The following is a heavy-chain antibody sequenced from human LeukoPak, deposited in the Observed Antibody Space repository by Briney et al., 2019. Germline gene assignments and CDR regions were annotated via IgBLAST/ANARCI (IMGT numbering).Heavy chain of an antibody. V-gene: IGHV4-31*03. Sequence: PSQTLSLTCTVSGGSISSGGYYWSWIRQHPGKGLEWIVYIYYSGSTYYNPSLKSRVTISVDTSKNQFSLKLSSVTAADTAVYYCARVRRDFRSSSGVVIMWDYWGQGTLVTVSS. J-gene: IGHJ4*02. CDR3: ARVRRDFRSSSGVVIMWDY. CDR1: GGSISSGGYY. CDR2: IYYSGST. D-gene: IGHD3-3*01.